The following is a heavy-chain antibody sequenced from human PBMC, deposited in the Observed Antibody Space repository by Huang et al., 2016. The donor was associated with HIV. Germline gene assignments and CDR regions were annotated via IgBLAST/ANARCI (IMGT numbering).Heavy chain of an antibody. CDR2: IKYSGST. CDR1: GGSFGGYY. CDR3: ARGFGSGTGRDGAFDI. D-gene: IGHD3-10*01. Sequence: QVQLQQWGAGLLEPSETLSLTCAVYGGSFGGYYWSWIRRSPDKGLEWIGEIKYSGSTNYNPSLKSRLIMSVDTAKNQFSLNVTSVTAADTAVYYCARGFGSGTGRDGAFDIWGQGTLVSVSS. V-gene: IGHV4-34*02. J-gene: IGHJ3*02.